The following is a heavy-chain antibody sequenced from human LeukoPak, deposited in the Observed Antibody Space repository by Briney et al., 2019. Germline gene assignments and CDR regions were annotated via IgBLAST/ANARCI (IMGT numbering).Heavy chain of an antibody. CDR1: GGSISSYY. CDR2: IYYRGRT. J-gene: IGHJ4*02. V-gene: IGHV4-59*01. CDR3: ARVLGCSTTSCYAAYIDS. Sequence: SETLSLTRTVSGGSISSYYWIWIRQPPGKGLEWIGYIYYRGRTNYNPSLKRRVTISVDTSKNQFSLKLSSVTAADTAVYYCARVLGCSTTSCYAAYIDSWGQGTLVTVSS. D-gene: IGHD2-2*01.